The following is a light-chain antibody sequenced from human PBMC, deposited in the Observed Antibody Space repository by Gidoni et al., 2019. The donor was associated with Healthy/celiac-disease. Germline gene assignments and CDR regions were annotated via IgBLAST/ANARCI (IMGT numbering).Light chain of an antibody. V-gene: IGKV1-39*01. J-gene: IGKJ1*01. Sequence: DIQMTPSPSSLSASVGDSGTITCRASQVISSYLHWYQQKPGQAPKLLIYAASSLQSGVPSRFSGSGSGTDFTLTISSLQPEDFATYYCQQSYSTPPTFGQGTKVEIK. CDR2: AAS. CDR3: QQSYSTPPT. CDR1: QVISSY.